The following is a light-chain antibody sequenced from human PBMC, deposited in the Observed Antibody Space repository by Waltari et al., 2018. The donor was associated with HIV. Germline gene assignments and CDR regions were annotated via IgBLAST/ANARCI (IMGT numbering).Light chain of an antibody. Sequence: QSALTQPASVSGSPGQSITISCTGTSSDVGAYEYVPWYQQHPGKVPKLLIYDVYNRSSRISNRFSGSKSGNTASLTISGLQAEDEAAYYCASFTSGRLNVFGTGTKVTVL. CDR1: SSDVGAYEY. CDR3: ASFTSGRLNV. J-gene: IGLJ1*01. V-gene: IGLV2-14*03. CDR2: DVY.